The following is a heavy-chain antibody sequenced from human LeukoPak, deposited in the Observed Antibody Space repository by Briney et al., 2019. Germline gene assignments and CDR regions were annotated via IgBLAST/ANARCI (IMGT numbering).Heavy chain of an antibody. CDR1: GYSISGGYY. V-gene: IGHV3-53*01. D-gene: IGHD6-13*01. J-gene: IGHJ4*02. CDR2: LYASGSA. CDR3: ARVIAAAGIDYFDY. Sequence: ETLSLTCTVSGYSISGGYYWGWIRQPPGKGLEWVSILYASGSAYYADSVKGRFTISRDNSKNTLYLQMNSLRAEDTAVYYCARVIAAAGIDYFDYWGQGTLVTVSS.